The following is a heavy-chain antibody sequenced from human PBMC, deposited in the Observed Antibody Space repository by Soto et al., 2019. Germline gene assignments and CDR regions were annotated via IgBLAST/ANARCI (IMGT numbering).Heavy chain of an antibody. CDR2: IIPIFGTA. V-gene: IGHV1-69*01. Sequence: QVQLVQSGAEVKKPGSSVKVSCKASGGTFSSYAISWVRQAPGQGLEWMGGIIPIFGTANYAQKFQGRVTITADESTSTAYMELSSLSSEDTAVYYCARVSTYYYDSSGYQLDYWGQGTLVTVSS. CDR1: GGTFSSYA. CDR3: ARVSTYYYDSSGYQLDY. D-gene: IGHD3-22*01. J-gene: IGHJ4*02.